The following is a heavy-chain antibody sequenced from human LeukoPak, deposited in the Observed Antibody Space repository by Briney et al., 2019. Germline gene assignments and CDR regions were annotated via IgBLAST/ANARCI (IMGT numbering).Heavy chain of an antibody. CDR2: IYPGDSDT. Sequence: GESLKISCKGSEYSFTSYWIGWVRQMPGKGLEWMGIIYPGDSDTRYSPSFQGQVTISADKSISTASLQWSSLKASDTAMYYCAQGYCSSTSCYPTDYWGQGTLVTVSS. J-gene: IGHJ4*02. CDR1: EYSFTSYW. D-gene: IGHD2-2*01. CDR3: AQGYCSSTSCYPTDY. V-gene: IGHV5-51*01.